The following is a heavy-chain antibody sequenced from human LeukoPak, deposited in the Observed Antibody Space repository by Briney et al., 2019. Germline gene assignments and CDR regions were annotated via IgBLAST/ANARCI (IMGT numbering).Heavy chain of an antibody. J-gene: IGHJ3*02. CDR1: GGTFSSYA. CDR3: ARDPNLLRELAFDI. D-gene: IGHD3-22*01. V-gene: IGHV1-69*05. CDR2: IIPNFGTA. Sequence: ASVKVSCKASGGTFSSYAISWVRQAPGQGLEWMGGIIPNFGTANYAQKFQGRVTITTDESTSTAYMELSSLRSEDTAVYYCARDPNLLRELAFDIWGQGTMVTVSS.